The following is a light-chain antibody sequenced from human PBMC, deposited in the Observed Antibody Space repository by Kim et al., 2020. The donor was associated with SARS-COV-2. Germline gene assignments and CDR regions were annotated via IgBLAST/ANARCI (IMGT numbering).Light chain of an antibody. CDR3: QQYGTSPRT. Sequence: SPGERATLSCRSSQIINSDYVAWYKQRSGRAPRRLLFGSSTRAPDIPDRLSGSGSGRDFTLTITRLEPEDSAVYYCQQYGTSPRTFGQGTKVDIK. J-gene: IGKJ1*01. CDR2: GSS. CDR1: QIINSDY. V-gene: IGKV3-20*01.